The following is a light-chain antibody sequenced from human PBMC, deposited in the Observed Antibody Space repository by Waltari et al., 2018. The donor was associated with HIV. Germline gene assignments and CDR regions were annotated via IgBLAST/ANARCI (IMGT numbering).Light chain of an antibody. CDR1: QSILYGSDNNNY. J-gene: IGKJ2*01. Sequence: DIVMTQSPDSLVVSLGVRATINCKSSQSILYGSDNNNYLAWFQHKPGQPPKLLLYWASTRESGVPDRFIGSGSGTDFTLTISSLQAEDVAVYYCQQYYDAPPTFGQGTKLEIK. CDR2: WAS. CDR3: QQYYDAPPT. V-gene: IGKV4-1*01.